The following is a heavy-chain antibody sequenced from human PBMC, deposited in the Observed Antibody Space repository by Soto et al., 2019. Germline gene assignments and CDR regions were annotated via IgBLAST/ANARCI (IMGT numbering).Heavy chain of an antibody. J-gene: IGHJ4*02. CDR3: ARLRVLGGYYLNPPGYFDY. V-gene: IGHV1-69*13. CDR2: IIPIFGTA. Sequence: SVKVSCKASGGTISSYAISWVRQAPGQGLEWMGGIIPIFGTANYAQKFQGRVTITADESTSTAYMELSSLRSEDTAVYYCARLRVLGGYYLNPPGYFDYWGQGTLVTVSS. D-gene: IGHD3-22*01. CDR1: GGTISSYA.